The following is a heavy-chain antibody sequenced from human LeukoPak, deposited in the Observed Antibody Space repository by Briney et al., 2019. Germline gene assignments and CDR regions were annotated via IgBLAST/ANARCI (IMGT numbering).Heavy chain of an antibody. CDR1: GFTFNIYA. CDR2: ITGSGAGT. V-gene: IGHV3-23*01. Sequence: PGGSLRLSCAASGFTFNIYAMTWVRQAPGKGLEWVSGITGSGAGTYYADSVKGRFTISRDNSKNTLYLHMSSLRVEDTAVYYCAKVTDPGVVFYYFDYWGQGTPVTVSS. J-gene: IGHJ4*02. CDR3: AKVTDPGVVFYYFDY. D-gene: IGHD3-3*01.